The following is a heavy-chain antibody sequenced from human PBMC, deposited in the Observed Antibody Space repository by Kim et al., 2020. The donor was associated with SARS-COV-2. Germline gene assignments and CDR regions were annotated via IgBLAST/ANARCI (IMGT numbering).Heavy chain of an antibody. V-gene: IGHV1-58*01. CDR3: AAGTSYDFWSGYHI. Sequence: SVKVSCKASGFTFTSSAVQWVRQARGQRLEWIGWIVVGSGNTNYAQKFQERVTITRDMSTSTAYMELSSLRSEDTAVYYCAAGTSYDFWSGYHIWGQGTLVTVSS. D-gene: IGHD3-3*01. CDR2: IVVGSGNT. J-gene: IGHJ4*02. CDR1: GFTFTSSA.